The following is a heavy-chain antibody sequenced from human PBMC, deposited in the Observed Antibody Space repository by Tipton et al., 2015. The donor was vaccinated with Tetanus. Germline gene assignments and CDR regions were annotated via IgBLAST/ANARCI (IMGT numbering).Heavy chain of an antibody. J-gene: IGHJ3*02. CDR1: GGSISSYY. D-gene: IGHD3-3*01. V-gene: IGHV4-4*07. Sequence: TLSLTCTVSGGSISSYYWSWIRQPAGKGLEWIGRIYTSGSTNYNPSLKGRVTMSVDTSKNQFSLKLSSVTAADTAVYYCARDMDTIFGVVPFAFDIWGQGTMVTVSS. CDR3: ARDMDTIFGVVPFAFDI. CDR2: IYTSGST.